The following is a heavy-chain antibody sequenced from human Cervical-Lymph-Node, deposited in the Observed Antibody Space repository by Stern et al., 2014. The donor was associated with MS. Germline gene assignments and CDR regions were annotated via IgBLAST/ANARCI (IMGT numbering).Heavy chain of an antibody. J-gene: IGHJ6*02. CDR3: ARGGMEGRTSWGYYYGMDV. Sequence: VQLLQSGAEVKKPGASVKVSCKASGYTFTSYDINWVRQATGQGLEWMGRMNPNSGNTGYAQKFQGRVTMTRNTSISTAYMELSSLRSEDTAVYYCARGGMEGRTSWGYYYGMDVWGQGTTVTVSS. CDR1: GYTFTSYD. CDR2: MNPNSGNT. V-gene: IGHV1-8*01. D-gene: IGHD2-2*01.